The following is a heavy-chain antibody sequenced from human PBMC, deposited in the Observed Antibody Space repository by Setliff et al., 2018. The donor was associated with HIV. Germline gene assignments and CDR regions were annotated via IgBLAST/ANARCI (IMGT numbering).Heavy chain of an antibody. D-gene: IGHD6-19*01. V-gene: IGHV1-18*01. CDR1: GYSFSSYG. J-gene: IGHJ4*02. CDR2: ISAENGNT. Sequence: ASVKVSCKAYGYSFSSYGLNWVRQAPGQGLEWLGWISAENGNTNYAQKFQGRVIMTTDTSTSTAYMELKSLRSDDTAVYFCARDRSPTVAGTFGYWGQGTLVTVSS. CDR3: ARDRSPTVAGTFGY.